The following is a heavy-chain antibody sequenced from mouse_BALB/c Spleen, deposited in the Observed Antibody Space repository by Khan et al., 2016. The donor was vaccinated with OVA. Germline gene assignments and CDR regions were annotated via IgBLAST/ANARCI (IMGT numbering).Heavy chain of an antibody. Sequence: QVQLQESGAELVKPGTSVKLSCKTSGFIFTSYWIHWVKQRPGQGLEWIARIYPGTDNTYYNEKFKDKATLTADTSSNTAYLQLSSLTSEDTAVFICANDWAMYYIDYWGQGTTLTVSS. CDR1: GFIFTSYW. J-gene: IGHJ2*01. CDR2: IYPGTDNT. CDR3: ANDWAMYYIDY. V-gene: IGHV1S132*01. D-gene: IGHD3-1*01.